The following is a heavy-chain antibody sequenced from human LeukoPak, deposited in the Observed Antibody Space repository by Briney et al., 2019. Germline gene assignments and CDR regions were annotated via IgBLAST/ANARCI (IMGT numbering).Heavy chain of an antibody. Sequence: PGESLKISCKGSGYSFTSYWIGWVRQMPGKGLEWMGIIYPGDSNTKYSPPFQGQVTISVDKSITTAYLQWSSLKASDTAMYYCVRSPACSGGDCYPNWFDPWGQGTLVTVSS. CDR3: VRSPACSGGDCYPNWFDP. J-gene: IGHJ5*02. V-gene: IGHV5-51*01. CDR1: GYSFTSYW. CDR2: IYPGDSNT. D-gene: IGHD2-15*01.